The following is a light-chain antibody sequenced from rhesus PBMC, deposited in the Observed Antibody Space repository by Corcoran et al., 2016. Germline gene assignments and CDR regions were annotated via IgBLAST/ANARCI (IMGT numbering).Light chain of an antibody. Sequence: DIQMTQSPSSLSASVGDTVTITCRASQGIYNNLAWYQQTPGKVPRLLIYYASTLQSGFPSRFSGSGSVTDFTLTISSLQPEYFATYYGQHGYGIVPTFGQGTKVEIK. CDR2: YAS. CDR1: QGIYNN. CDR3: QHGYGIVPT. V-gene: IGKV1S15*01. J-gene: IGKJ1*01.